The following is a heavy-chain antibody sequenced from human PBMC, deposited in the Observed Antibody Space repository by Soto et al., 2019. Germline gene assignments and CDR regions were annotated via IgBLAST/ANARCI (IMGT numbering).Heavy chain of an antibody. J-gene: IGHJ3*02. D-gene: IGHD2-21*02. CDR2: IYPGDSDT. Sequence: GESLKISCKGSGYSFTSYWIGWVRQMPGKGLEWMGIIYPGDSDTRYSPSFQGQVTISADKSISTAYLQWSSLKASDTAMYYCARSYCGGDCVHDAFDIWGQGTMVTVSS. CDR1: GYSFTSYW. V-gene: IGHV5-51*01. CDR3: ARSYCGGDCVHDAFDI.